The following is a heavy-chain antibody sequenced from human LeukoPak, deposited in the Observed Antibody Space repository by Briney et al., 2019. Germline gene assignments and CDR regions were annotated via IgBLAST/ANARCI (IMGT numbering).Heavy chain of an antibody. D-gene: IGHD1-26*01. CDR2: IYLSGTT. CDR3: ARGRGWESGLFDS. V-gene: IGHV4-30-2*01. J-gene: IGHJ4*02. Sequence: PSQTLSLTCALSGGSISSGGYSWNWIRQPPGKGLQWIGYIYLSGTTYYNPSLKSRVIILVDRSKNQFSLKLSSVTAADTAVYYCARGRGWESGLFDSWGQGTLVTVSS. CDR1: GGSISSGGYS.